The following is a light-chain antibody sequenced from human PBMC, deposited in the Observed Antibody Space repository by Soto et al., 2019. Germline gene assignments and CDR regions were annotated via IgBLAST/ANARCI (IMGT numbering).Light chain of an antibody. J-gene: IGKJ3*01. CDR1: QSVSSSY. CDR3: QQYGNSLFT. Sequence: EIVLTQSPGTLSLSPGERATLSCRASQSVSSSYLAWYQQKPGQPPRLLIYGASTRATGTPDRFSGSGSGTAFTLTISRLEPEDLAVYYCQQYGNSLFTFGPGTKVDI. V-gene: IGKV3-20*01. CDR2: GAS.